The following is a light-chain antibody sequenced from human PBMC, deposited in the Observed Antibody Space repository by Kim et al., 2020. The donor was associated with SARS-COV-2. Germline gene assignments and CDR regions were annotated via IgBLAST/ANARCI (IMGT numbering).Light chain of an antibody. CDR3: TAYTGANTRV. CDR2: DVS. CDR1: SIIVDNYID. V-gene: IGLV2-14*03. Sequence: GQTITTSSTGTSIIVDNYIDGSWHQQHPDKAPNIIINDVSYRPLAVSTRFSGSKSGTTAAMTGFGPQAAAEADYYSTAYTGANTRVFGGGTKLTVL. J-gene: IGLJ2*01.